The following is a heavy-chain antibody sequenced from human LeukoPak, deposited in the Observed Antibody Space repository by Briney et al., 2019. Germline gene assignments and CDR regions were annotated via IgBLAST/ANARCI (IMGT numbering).Heavy chain of an antibody. Sequence: GGSLRLSCAASGFTFSSYNMNWVRQAPGKGLEWVSSITTSSSVFYADSVKGRFTISRDNAKNSLYLQMSNLRAEDTAVYFCARGGGLDVWGQGATVTVSS. CDR2: ITTSSSV. J-gene: IGHJ6*02. V-gene: IGHV3-69-1*01. CDR3: ARGGGLDV. CDR1: GFTFSSYN. D-gene: IGHD3-16*01.